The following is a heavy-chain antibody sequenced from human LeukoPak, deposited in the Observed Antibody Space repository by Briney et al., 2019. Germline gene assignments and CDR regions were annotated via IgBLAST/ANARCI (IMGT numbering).Heavy chain of an antibody. D-gene: IGHD6-6*01. V-gene: IGHV3-66*01. J-gene: IGHJ4*02. Sequence: PGGSLRLSCAASGFTVSSNYLSWVRQAPGEGLEWVSVIFSGGSTYYADSVKGRFTISRDNSRNTLYLQMNSLRAEDTAVYYCATIAARRFDYWGQGTLVTVSS. CDR2: IFSGGST. CDR3: ATIAARRFDY. CDR1: GFTVSSNY.